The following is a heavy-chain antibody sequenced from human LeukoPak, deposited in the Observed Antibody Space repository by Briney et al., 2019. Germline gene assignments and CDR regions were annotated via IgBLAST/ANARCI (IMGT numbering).Heavy chain of an antibody. CDR1: GYTPTRYD. CDR3: ARGVGSGYDLMSYYYYMDG. Sequence: ASVKVSCKASGYTPTRYDINAVRPATGQGLEWRGWMNVNSGNTGSAQKFQGRVTMTRNTSISTAYMERSSLRSEDTAVYYCARGVGSGYDLMSYYYYMDGGGKGTTVTVS. J-gene: IGHJ6*03. CDR2: MNVNSGNT. V-gene: IGHV1-8*01. D-gene: IGHD5-12*01.